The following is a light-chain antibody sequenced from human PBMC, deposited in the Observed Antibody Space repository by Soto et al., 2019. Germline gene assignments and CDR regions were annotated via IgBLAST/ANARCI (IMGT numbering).Light chain of an antibody. CDR3: QQYGTSPNT. CDR2: GAS. Sequence: EIVLTQSPGTLSLSPGERSTLSCRSSQSVSSSSLAWYQQRPGQAPRLLIYGASSRATGIPDRFSGSGSGTDFTLTISKLEPEDFAVYYCQQYGTSPNTFGGGTKVDI. CDR1: QSVSSSS. V-gene: IGKV3-20*01. J-gene: IGKJ4*01.